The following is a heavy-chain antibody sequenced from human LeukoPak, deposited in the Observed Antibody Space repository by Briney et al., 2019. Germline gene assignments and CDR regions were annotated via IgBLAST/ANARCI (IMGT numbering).Heavy chain of an antibody. J-gene: IGHJ5*02. V-gene: IGHV4-59*08. D-gene: IGHD3-22*01. CDR3: ARLDYDSSGYYYSNWFDP. Sequence: SETLSLTCTVSGGSISSYYWSWMRQPPGKGLEWIGYIYYSGTTNYNPSLKSRVTISVDTSKNQFSLNLSSVTAADTAVYYCARLDYDSSGYYYSNWFDPWGQGTLVTVSS. CDR2: IYYSGTT. CDR1: GGSISSYY.